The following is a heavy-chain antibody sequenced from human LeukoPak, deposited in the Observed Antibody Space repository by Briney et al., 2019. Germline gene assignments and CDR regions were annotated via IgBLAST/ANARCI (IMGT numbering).Heavy chain of an antibody. CDR2: IKSNIFGGTT. D-gene: IGHD4-17*01. CDR3: ITDFGDYAAN. CDR1: GLTFTTAW. V-gene: IGHV3-15*01. Sequence: GGSLRLSCAASGLTFTTAWMSWVRQAPGKGLEWVGRIKSNIFGGTTDYAAPVKGRFTISRDDSKSTLFLQMNSLKIEDTGTYYCITDFGDYAANWGQGTLVTVSS. J-gene: IGHJ4*02.